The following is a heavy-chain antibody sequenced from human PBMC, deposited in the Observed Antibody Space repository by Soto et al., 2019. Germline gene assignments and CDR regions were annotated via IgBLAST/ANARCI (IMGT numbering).Heavy chain of an antibody. D-gene: IGHD2-21*02. J-gene: IGHJ4*02. CDR3: ARDKPCGGDCYPFDY. Sequence: EVQLVESGGGLVQPGGSLRLSCAASGFTFSSYSMNWVRQAPGKGLEWVSYISSSSSTIYYADSVKGRFTISGDNAKNSLYLQMNSLRDEDTAVYYCARDKPCGGDCYPFDYWGQGTLVTVSS. CDR2: ISSSSSTI. V-gene: IGHV3-48*02. CDR1: GFTFSSYS.